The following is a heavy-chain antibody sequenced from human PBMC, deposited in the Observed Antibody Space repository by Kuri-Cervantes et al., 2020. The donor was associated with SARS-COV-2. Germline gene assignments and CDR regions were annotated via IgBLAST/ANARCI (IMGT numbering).Heavy chain of an antibody. Sequence: ASVKVSCKVSGYTLTELSMHWVRQAPGKGLEWMGGFDPEDGETIYAQKFQGRVTMTEDTSTDTAYMELSSLRSEDMVVYSCVLSAGVWQWLVLCHVAFDIWGQGTTVTVSS. D-gene: IGHD6-19*01. CDR3: VLSAGVWQWLVLCHVAFDI. V-gene: IGHV1-24*01. CDR2: FDPEDGET. CDR1: GYTLTELS. J-gene: IGHJ3*02.